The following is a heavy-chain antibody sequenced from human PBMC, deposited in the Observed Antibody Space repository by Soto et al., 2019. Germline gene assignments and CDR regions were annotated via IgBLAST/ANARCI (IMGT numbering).Heavy chain of an antibody. CDR3: AGGLGYCSSTSCQKIYYYYGMDV. V-gene: IGHV1-69*13. CDR1: GGTFSSYA. CDR2: IIPIFGTA. D-gene: IGHD2-2*01. J-gene: IGHJ6*02. Sequence: ASVKVSCKASGGTFSSYAISWVRQAPGQGLEWMGGIIPIFGTANYAQKFQGRVTITADESTSTAYMELSSLRSEDTAMYYCAGGLGYCSSTSCQKIYYYYGMDVWGQGTTVTVSS.